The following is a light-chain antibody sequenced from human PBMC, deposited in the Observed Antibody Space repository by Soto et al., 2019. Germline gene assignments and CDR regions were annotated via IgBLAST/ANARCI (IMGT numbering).Light chain of an antibody. CDR2: EAS. CDR1: SXDFVSYNR. J-gene: IGLJ1*01. V-gene: IGLV2-18*01. Sequence: QSVLTQPPSVSRSPGQSVTISCTGTSXDFVSYNRVSWYQQPPGTAPKLIIYEASNRPSGVPDRFSGSKSGNTASLTISGLQAADEADYYCTLYTSENTYVFGTGTKVTVL. CDR3: TLYTSENTYV.